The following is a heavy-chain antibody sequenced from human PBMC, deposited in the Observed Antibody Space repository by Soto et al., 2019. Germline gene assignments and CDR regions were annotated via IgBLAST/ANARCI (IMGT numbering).Heavy chain of an antibody. D-gene: IGHD2-15*01. J-gene: IGHJ5*02. CDR2: IWSAGLT. CDR3: ARELPPDL. V-gene: IGHV3-53*01. Sequence: GGSLRLSCAASGFTVSSKYMNWVRQAPGKGLEWVSIIWSAGLTYYADSVRGRFTVARDISKNILFLQMNNLRAEESAIYYCARELPPDLWGQGTLVPVSS. CDR1: GFTVSSKY.